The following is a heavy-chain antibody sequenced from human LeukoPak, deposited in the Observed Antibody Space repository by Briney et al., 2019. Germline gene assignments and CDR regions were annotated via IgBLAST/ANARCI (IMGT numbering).Heavy chain of an antibody. V-gene: IGHV1-2*06. J-gene: IGHJ5*02. CDR2: INPNSGCT. CDR1: GYTFTGYY. CDR3: ARVGGYCSSTSCYAEFDP. D-gene: IGHD2-2*01. Sequence: GASVKVSCKASGYTFTGYYMHWVRQAPGQGLEWMGRINPNSGCTNYAQKFRGRVTMTRDTSISTAYMELSRLRSDDTAVYYCARVGGYCSSTSCYAEFDPWGQGTLVTVSS.